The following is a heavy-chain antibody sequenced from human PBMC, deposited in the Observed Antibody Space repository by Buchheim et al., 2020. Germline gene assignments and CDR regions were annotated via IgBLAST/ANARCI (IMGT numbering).Heavy chain of an antibody. CDR2: ISYDGSNK. Sequence: QVQLVESGGGVVQPGRSLRLSCAASGFTFSSYAMHWVRQAPGKGLEWVAVISYDGSNKYYADSVKGRFTISRDNSKNPLDLQMNSLRAEDTAVYYCASIAAAAYYYYYGMDVWGQGTT. J-gene: IGHJ6*02. CDR1: GFTFSSYA. D-gene: IGHD6-13*01. V-gene: IGHV3-30-3*01. CDR3: ASIAAAAYYYYYGMDV.